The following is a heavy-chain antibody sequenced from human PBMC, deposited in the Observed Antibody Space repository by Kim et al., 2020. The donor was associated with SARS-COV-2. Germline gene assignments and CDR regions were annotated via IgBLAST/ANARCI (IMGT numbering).Heavy chain of an antibody. CDR3: ARGHYASGSSGAYFDF. CDR2: IYYTGST. D-gene: IGHD6-19*01. J-gene: IGHJ4*02. CDR1: GGSISSYY. Sequence: SETLSLTCTVSGGSISSYYWSWIRQPPGKGLEWIGYIYYTGSTSYNPSLKSRVTTSVDVSKNQFSLNLTSVTVADAAMYYCARGHYASGSSGAYFDFWGQGPLVTVPS. V-gene: IGHV4-59*01.